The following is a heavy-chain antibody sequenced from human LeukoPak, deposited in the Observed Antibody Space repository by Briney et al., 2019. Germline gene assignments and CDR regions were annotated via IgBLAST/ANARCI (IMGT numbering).Heavy chain of an antibody. CDR3: ARDTGYSYGYLIFDY. V-gene: IGHV1-2*02. Sequence: GASVKVSCKASGYTFTGYYMHWVRQAPGQGLEWMGWINPNSGGTNYAQKFQGRVTMTRDTSISTAYMELSRLRSDDTAVYYCARDTGYSYGYLIFDYWGQGTLVTVSS. CDR2: INPNSGGT. J-gene: IGHJ4*02. D-gene: IGHD5-18*01. CDR1: GYTFTGYY.